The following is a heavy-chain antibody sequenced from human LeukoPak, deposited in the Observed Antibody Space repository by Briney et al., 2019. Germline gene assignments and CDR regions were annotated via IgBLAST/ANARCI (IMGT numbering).Heavy chain of an antibody. CDR1: GFTFSSYA. CDR2: ASGSGGTT. Sequence: GGSLRLSCAASGFTFSSYAMSWVRQAPGKGLEWVSAASGSGGTTHYADSAKGRFTISRDNSKNTLYLQMNSLRAEDTAVYYCAKLGGVWFGELDYRGQGTLVSVSS. CDR3: AKLGGVWFGELDY. V-gene: IGHV3-23*01. J-gene: IGHJ4*02. D-gene: IGHD3-10*01.